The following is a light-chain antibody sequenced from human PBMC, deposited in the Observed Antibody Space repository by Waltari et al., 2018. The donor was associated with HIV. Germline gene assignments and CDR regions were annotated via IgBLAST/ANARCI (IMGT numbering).Light chain of an antibody. Sequence: SSRASQRVGGRYLACYQQKPGRAPRRLIYGASSRAIGIPDRCSGSGSGTDFTLTINRLEPEDFAVYYCQQYGTTPPTFGPGTKVDIK. CDR2: GAS. J-gene: IGKJ3*01. V-gene: IGKV3-20*01. CDR1: QRVGGRY. CDR3: QQYGTTPPT.